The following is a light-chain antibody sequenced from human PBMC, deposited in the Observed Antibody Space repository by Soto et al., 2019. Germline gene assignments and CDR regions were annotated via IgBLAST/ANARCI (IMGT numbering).Light chain of an antibody. CDR3: AAWDDSLNGYV. Sequence: VLTQPPSASGPPGQRVTISCSGSRSNVGSNTVNWYQQLPGPAPKPLIYSNNQRPSGVLDRFSGSKSGTSASLAISGLQSEDEAEYYCAAWDDSLNGYVFGTGTKVTV. CDR2: SNN. J-gene: IGLJ1*01. CDR1: RSNVGSNT. V-gene: IGLV1-44*01.